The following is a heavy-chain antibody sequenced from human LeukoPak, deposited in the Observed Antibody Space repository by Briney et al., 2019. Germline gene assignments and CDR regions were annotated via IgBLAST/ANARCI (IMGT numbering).Heavy chain of an antibody. J-gene: IGHJ4*02. V-gene: IGHV1-2*02. CDR2: INPNSGGT. D-gene: IGHD3-22*01. Sequence: ASVKVSCKASGYTFTGYYMHWVRQAPGQGLEWMGWINPNSGGTNYAQRFQGRVTMTRDTSISTAYMELSRPRSDDTAVYYCAVTMIVVVAPFDYWGQGTLVTVSS. CDR1: GYTFTGYY. CDR3: AVTMIVVVAPFDY.